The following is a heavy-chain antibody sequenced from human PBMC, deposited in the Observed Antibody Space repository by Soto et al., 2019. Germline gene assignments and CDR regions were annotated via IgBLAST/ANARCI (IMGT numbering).Heavy chain of an antibody. CDR3: AKWVTNFDY. CDR1: XFTFSSYA. D-gene: IGHD4-4*01. CDR2: ISGSGGST. V-gene: IGHV3-23*01. Sequence: EVXLXXSXXGLVXPGXXXXXXCAASXFTFSSYAMSWVRQAPGKGLEWVSAISGSGGSTYYADSVKGRLXIXXXXXXXXXXXXXNSLRAEDTAVYYCAKWVTNFDYWGQGTLVTVSS. J-gene: IGHJ4*02.